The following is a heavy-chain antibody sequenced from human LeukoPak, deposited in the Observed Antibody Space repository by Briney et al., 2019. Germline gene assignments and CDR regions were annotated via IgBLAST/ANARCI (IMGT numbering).Heavy chain of an antibody. J-gene: IGHJ4*02. CDR2: IYYSGST. CDR1: GGSISSFY. V-gene: IGHV4-59*01. Sequence: SETLSLTCTVSGGSISSFYWSWIRQPPGKGLEWIGYIYYSGSTNYNPSLKSRVTISVDTSKNQFSLKLSSVTAADTAVYYCAMGLAWKLDYWGQGTLVTVSS. D-gene: IGHD4-23*01. CDR3: AMGLAWKLDY.